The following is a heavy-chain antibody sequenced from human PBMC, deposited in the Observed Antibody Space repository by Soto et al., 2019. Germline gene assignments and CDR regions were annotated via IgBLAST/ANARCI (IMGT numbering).Heavy chain of an antibody. V-gene: IGHV3-30-3*01. CDR1: GFTFSSYA. CDR2: ISYDGSNK. Sequence: QVQLVESGGGVVQPGRSLRLSCAASGFTFSSYAMHWVRQAPGKGLEWVAVISYDGSNKYYADSVKGRFTISRDKSKNTLYLQMTSLRAEDTAVYYCARASDVTHYGMAVWGQGTTVTVSS. CDR3: ARASDVTHYGMAV. D-gene: IGHD2-21*02. J-gene: IGHJ6*02.